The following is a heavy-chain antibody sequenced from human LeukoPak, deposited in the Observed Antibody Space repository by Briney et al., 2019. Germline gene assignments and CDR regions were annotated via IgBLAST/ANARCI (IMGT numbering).Heavy chain of an antibody. Sequence: PGGSLRLSCAVSGFTFSTLWMSWVRQAPGKGLERVGNIKEDGSVKFYLDSVKGRFTISRDNAKNSLYLQMNSLRAEDTAVYYCARDGYDYWGQGTLVTVSS. V-gene: IGHV3-7*01. D-gene: IGHD5-12*01. CDR2: IKEDGSVK. J-gene: IGHJ4*02. CDR3: ARDGYDY. CDR1: GFTFSTLW.